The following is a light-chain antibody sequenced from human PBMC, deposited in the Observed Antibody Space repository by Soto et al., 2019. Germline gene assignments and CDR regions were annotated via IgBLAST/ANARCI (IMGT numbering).Light chain of an antibody. V-gene: IGKV1-5*03. CDR3: QQYISYRA. Sequence: DIPMTQSPSTLSAFVGDTVTITCRASQSIYTWLAWHQQKPGRAPNLLISKASILESGVPSRFSGSGSGTDFTLTINGLQPDDFAIYYCQQYISYRAFGQGTKVDIK. J-gene: IGKJ1*01. CDR1: QSIYTW. CDR2: KAS.